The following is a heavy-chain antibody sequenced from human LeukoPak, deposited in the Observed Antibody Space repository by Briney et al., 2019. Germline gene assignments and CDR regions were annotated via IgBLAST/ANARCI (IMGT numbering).Heavy chain of an antibody. CDR2: IYYSGST. D-gene: IGHD6-13*01. J-gene: IGHJ4*02. CDR1: GGSISGYY. CDR3: ARSPGYSSSWPSSPFDY. Sequence: SETLSLTCTVSGGSISGYYWSWIRQPPGKGLEWIGYIYYSGSTNYNPSLKSRVTISVDTSKNQFSLKLSSVTAADTAVYYCARSPGYSSSWPSSPFDYWGQGTLITVSS. V-gene: IGHV4-59*12.